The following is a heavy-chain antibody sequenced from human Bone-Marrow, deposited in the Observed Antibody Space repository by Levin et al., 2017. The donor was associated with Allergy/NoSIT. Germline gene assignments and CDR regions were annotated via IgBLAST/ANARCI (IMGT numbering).Heavy chain of an antibody. V-gene: IGHV3-9*01. CDR2: ISWNSGSK. J-gene: IGHJ6*02. D-gene: IGHD6-19*01. Sequence: PGGSLRLSCVVDGFTFEEYGMHWVRQVAGKGPEWVAGISWNSGSKGYAESVKGRFTISRDNAKKSLYLQMNSLRPEDTALYYCAKDMKQWQTPGYFGMDVWGQGTTVTVSS. CDR1: GFTFEEYG. CDR3: AKDMKQWQTPGYFGMDV.